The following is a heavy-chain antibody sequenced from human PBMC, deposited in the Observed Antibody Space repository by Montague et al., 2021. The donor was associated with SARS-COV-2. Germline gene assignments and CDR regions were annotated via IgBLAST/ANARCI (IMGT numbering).Heavy chain of an antibody. V-gene: IGHV4-61*02. CDR1: GGSVSSGSFY. CDR3: ARGSPITISVNAFDL. J-gene: IGHJ3*01. D-gene: IGHD3-9*01. CDR2: AHPSGTT. Sequence: TLSLTCTVSGGSVSSGSFYWTWIRQSAGMGLEWIGRAHPSGTTHYNPFLKTRVTISLDTTNNQLSLKLTSVTAADAAVYYCARGSPITISVNAFDLWGQGTMVTVSS.